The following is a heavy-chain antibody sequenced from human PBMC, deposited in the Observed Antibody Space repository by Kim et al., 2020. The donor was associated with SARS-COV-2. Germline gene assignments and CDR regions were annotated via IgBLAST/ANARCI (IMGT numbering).Heavy chain of an antibody. D-gene: IGHD3-9*01. V-gene: IGHV3-11*01. J-gene: IGHJ4*02. CDR2: ISSSGSTI. CDR1: GFTFSDYY. Sequence: GGSLRLSCAASGFTFSDYYMSWIRQAPGKGLEWVSYISSSGSTIYYADSVKGRFTISRDNAKNSLYLQMNSLRAEDTAVYYCASTRSRYFDWLPTFDYWGQGTLVTVSS. CDR3: ASTRSRYFDWLPTFDY.